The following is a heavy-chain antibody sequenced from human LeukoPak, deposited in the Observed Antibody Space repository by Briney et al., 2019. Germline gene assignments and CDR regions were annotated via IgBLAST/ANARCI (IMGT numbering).Heavy chain of an antibody. Sequence: SVKVSCKSSGGTFSSYAISWVRQAPGQGLEWMGGIIPIFGTANYAQKFQGRVTITADESTSTAYMELSSLRSEDTAVYYCARGDSSGYSSFDYWGQGTLVTVSS. V-gene: IGHV1-69*13. D-gene: IGHD3-22*01. CDR2: IIPIFGTA. CDR3: ARGDSSGYSSFDY. J-gene: IGHJ4*02. CDR1: GGTFSSYA.